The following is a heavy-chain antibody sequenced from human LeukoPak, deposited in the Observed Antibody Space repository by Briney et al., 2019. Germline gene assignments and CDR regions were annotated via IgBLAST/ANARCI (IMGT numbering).Heavy chain of an antibody. CDR2: ITASSTAI. Sequence: GGSLRLSCAASGFTFNTYTMNWVRQVPGKGLEWVSSITASSTAIYSADSVKGRFTISRDSSKNTLYLQMNRLRAEDAAVYYCAKAPVTTCSGAYCYPFDYWGQGTLVTVSS. CDR1: GFTFNTYT. CDR3: AKAPVTTCSGAYCYPFDY. V-gene: IGHV3-21*04. D-gene: IGHD2-21*01. J-gene: IGHJ4*02.